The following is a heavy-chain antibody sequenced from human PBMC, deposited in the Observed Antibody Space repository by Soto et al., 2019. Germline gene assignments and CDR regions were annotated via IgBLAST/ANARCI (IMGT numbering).Heavy chain of an antibody. V-gene: IGHV2-70*11. CDR1: GSSLSTSGMC. Sequence: PTLVNPTQTLTLTCTFSGSSLSTSGMCVSWIRQPPGKALEWLARIDWDDDKYYSTSLKTRLTISKDTSTNQVVLTMTNMDPVDTATYYCAGIGYCSSASCGYFDYWGQGTLVTVSS. CDR2: IDWDDDK. D-gene: IGHD2-2*03. CDR3: AGIGYCSSASCGYFDY. J-gene: IGHJ4*02.